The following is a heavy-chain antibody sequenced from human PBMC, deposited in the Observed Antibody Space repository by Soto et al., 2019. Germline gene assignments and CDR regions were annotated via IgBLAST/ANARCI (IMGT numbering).Heavy chain of an antibody. J-gene: IGHJ5*02. CDR2: IWYDGSNK. Sequence: QVQLVESGGGVFQPGRSLRLSCAASGFTFSSYGMHWVRQAPGKGLEWVAVIWYDGSNKYYADSVKGRLTISRDNSKTTLYMHINSLRDEDTAVYYCARGHYYDCSGYSHGWFDPWGQGTLVMVSS. V-gene: IGHV3-33*01. CDR1: GFTFSSYG. CDR3: ARGHYYDCSGYSHGWFDP. D-gene: IGHD3-22*01.